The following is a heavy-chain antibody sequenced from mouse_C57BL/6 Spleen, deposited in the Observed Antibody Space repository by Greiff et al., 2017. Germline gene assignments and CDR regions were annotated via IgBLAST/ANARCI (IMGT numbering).Heavy chain of an antibody. J-gene: IGHJ3*01. CDR2: INPGSGGT. CDR3: ARGPYDYDDVSWFAY. CDR1: GYAFTNNL. Sequence: QVQLQQSGAELVRPGTSVKVSCKASGYAFTNNLIEWVKQRPGQGLEWIGVINPGSGGTNYNEKFKGKATLTADKSSSTAYMQLSSLTSEDSAVYFCARGPYDYDDVSWFAYWGQGTLVTVSA. V-gene: IGHV1-54*01. D-gene: IGHD2-4*01.